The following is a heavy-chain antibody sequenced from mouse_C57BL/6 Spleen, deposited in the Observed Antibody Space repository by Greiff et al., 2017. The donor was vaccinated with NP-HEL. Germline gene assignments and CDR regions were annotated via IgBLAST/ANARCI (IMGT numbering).Heavy chain of an antibody. CDR3: AREESTMITTNFDY. V-gene: IGHV1-55*01. CDR2: IYPGSGST. Sequence: QVQLQQPGAELVKPGASVKMSCKASGYTFTSYWITWVKQRPGQGLEWIGDIYPGSGSTNYNEKFKSKATLTVDTSSSTAYMQLSSLTSEDSAVYYCAREESTMITTNFDYWGQGTTLTVSS. J-gene: IGHJ2*01. CDR1: GYTFTSYW. D-gene: IGHD2-4*01.